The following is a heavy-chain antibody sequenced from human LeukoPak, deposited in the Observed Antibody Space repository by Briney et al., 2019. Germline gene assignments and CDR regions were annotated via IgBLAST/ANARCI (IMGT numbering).Heavy chain of an antibody. CDR3: ARDRVSLLGLTNGVDY. D-gene: IGHD1-7*01. CDR2: INGYKGNT. V-gene: IGHV1-18*01. J-gene: IGHJ4*02. CDR1: GYTFTSYG. Sequence: ASVKVSCKASGYTFTSYGISWVRQAPGQGLEWMGWINGYKGNTNYAQKVQDRVTMTTDTSTSTAYMELRSLGSDDTAVYYCARDRVSLLGLTNGVDYWGQGTLVTVS.